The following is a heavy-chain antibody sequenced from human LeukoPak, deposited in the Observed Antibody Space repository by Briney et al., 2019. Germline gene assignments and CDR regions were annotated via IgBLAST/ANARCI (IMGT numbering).Heavy chain of an antibody. J-gene: IGHJ4*02. CDR1: GGSLSSYY. CDR2: IHNSGST. V-gene: IGHV4-59*08. CDR3: ARGARAGYNLEPFDG. D-gene: IGHD5-24*01. Sequence: SETLSLTCTVSGGSLSSYYWSWIRHPPGKGLEWIGHIHNSGSTKYNPSLKSRVTISVDTSKNQITLKLSSVTAADTAVYYCARGARAGYNLEPFDGWGQGSLVTV.